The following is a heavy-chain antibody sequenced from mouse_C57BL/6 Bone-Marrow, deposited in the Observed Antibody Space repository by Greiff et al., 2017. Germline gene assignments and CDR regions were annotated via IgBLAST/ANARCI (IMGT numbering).Heavy chain of an antibody. D-gene: IGHD2-5*01. Sequence: DVHLVESGPGLVKPSQSLSLTCSVTGYSITSGYYWNWIRQFPGNKLEWMGYISYDGSNNYNPSLKNRISITRDTSKNQFFLKLNSVTTEDTATYYCARGGFYSNLDYWGQGTTLTVSS. CDR2: ISYDGSN. J-gene: IGHJ2*01. CDR3: ARGGFYSNLDY. V-gene: IGHV3-6*01. CDR1: GYSITSGYY.